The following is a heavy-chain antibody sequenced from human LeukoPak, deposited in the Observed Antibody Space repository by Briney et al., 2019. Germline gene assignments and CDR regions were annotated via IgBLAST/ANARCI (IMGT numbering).Heavy chain of an antibody. D-gene: IGHD3-9*01. CDR2: IYHSGST. J-gene: IGHJ5*02. V-gene: IGHV4-30-2*01. CDR3: AGVGFDSSESWFDP. CDR1: GGSISSGGYS. Sequence: SETLSLTCAVSGGSISSGGYSWSWIRQPPGKGLEWIGYIYHSGSTYYNPSLKSRVTISVDRSKNQFSLKLSSVTAADTAVYYCAGVGFDSSESWFDPWGQGTLVTVSS.